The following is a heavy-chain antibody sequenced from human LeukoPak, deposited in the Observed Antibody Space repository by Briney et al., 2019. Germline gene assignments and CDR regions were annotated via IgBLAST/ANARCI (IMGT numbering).Heavy chain of an antibody. CDR1: GGSISSSSYY. D-gene: IGHD6-6*01. CDR2: IYYSGST. Sequence: SETLSLTCTVSGGSISSSSYYWGWIRQPPGKGLEWIGSIYYSGSTYYNPSLKSRVTISVDTSKNQFSLKLSSVTAADTAVYYCARRGVYSSSSDYWGQGTLVTVSS. CDR3: ARRGVYSSSSDY. V-gene: IGHV4-39*01. J-gene: IGHJ4*02.